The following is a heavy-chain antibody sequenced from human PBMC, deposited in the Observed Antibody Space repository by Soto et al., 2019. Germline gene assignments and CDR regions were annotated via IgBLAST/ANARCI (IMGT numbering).Heavy chain of an antibody. CDR2: INHSGST. CDR1: GGSFSGYY. V-gene: IGHV4-34*01. J-gene: IGHJ3*02. CDR3: ARATTDCSGGSCYSFYAFDI. Sequence: PSETLSLTCAVYGGSFSGYYWSWIRQPPGKGLEWIGEINHSGSTNYNPSLKSRVTISVDTSKNQFSLKLSSVTAADTAVYYCARATTDCSGGSCYSFYAFDIWGQGTLVIVSS. D-gene: IGHD2-15*01.